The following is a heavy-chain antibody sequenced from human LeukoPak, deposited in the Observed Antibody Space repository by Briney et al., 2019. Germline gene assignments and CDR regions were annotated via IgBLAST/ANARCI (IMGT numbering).Heavy chain of an antibody. Sequence: PSETLSLTCTVSGVSISSTHWWNWVRQPPGKGLEWIGSIYHSGSTYYNPSLKSRVTISVDTSKNQFSLKLSSVTAADTAVYYCARAGEDSSSWYGDYWGQGTLVTVSS. CDR3: ARAGEDSSSWYGDY. CDR1: GVSISSTHW. D-gene: IGHD6-13*01. V-gene: IGHV4-38-2*02. CDR2: IYHSGST. J-gene: IGHJ4*02.